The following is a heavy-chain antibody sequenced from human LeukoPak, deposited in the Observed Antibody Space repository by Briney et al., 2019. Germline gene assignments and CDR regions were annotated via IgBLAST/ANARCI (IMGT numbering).Heavy chain of an antibody. V-gene: IGHV4-30-2*01. Sequence: SQTLSLTYAVSGGSISSGGYSWSWIRQPPGKGLEWIGYIYHSGSTYYNPSLKSRVTISVDRSKNQFSLKLSSVTAADTAVYYCARYYYGSGQDVWGQGTTVTVSS. CDR3: ARYYYGSGQDV. D-gene: IGHD3-10*01. J-gene: IGHJ6*02. CDR2: IYHSGST. CDR1: GGSISSGGYS.